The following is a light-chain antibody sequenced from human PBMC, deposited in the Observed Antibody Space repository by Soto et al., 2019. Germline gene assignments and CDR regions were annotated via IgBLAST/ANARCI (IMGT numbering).Light chain of an antibody. Sequence: DIQMTQSPSTLSASVGDRVTITCRASQSISSWLAWYQQKPGKAPKLLIYDASSSESGVPSRFSGSGSGTEFTLTISSLQPDDFATYYCQQYMSYSFGQGTKVDIK. J-gene: IGKJ1*01. CDR3: QQYMSYS. CDR2: DAS. CDR1: QSISSW. V-gene: IGKV1-5*01.